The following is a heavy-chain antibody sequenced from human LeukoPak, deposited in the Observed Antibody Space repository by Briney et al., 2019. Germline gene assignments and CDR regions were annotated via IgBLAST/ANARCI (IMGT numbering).Heavy chain of an antibody. CDR2: ISGSGGST. D-gene: IGHD5-12*01. Sequence: PGGSLRLSCAASGFTFSSYAMSWVRQAPGKGLEWVSAISGSGGSTYYADSVKGRFTISRDNSKNTLYLQMNSLRAEDTAVYYCAILDVDIVATTFDYWGQGTLVTVSS. J-gene: IGHJ4*02. CDR1: GFTFSSYA. CDR3: AILDVDIVATTFDY. V-gene: IGHV3-23*01.